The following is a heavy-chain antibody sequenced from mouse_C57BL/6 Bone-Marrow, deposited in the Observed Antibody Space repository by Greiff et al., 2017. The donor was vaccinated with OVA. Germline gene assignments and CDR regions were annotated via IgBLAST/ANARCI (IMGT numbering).Heavy chain of an antibody. CDR3: ARWGYYGNSYWYFDV. CDR1: GYTFTDHT. CDR2: IYPRDGST. J-gene: IGHJ1*03. V-gene: IGHV1-78*01. Sequence: QVQLQQSDAELVKPGASVKISCKVSGYTFTDHTIHWMKQRPEQGLEWIGYIYPRDGSTKYNEKFKGKATLTADKSSSTAYMQLNSLTSEDSAVYFCARWGYYGNSYWYFDVWGTGTTVTVSS. D-gene: IGHD2-1*01.